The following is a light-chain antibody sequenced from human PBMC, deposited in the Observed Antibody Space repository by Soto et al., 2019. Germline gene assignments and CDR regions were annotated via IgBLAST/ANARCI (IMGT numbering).Light chain of an antibody. CDR3: SSYTSSSTLEG. V-gene: IGLV2-14*01. Sequence: QSALAQPASVSGSPGQSITISCTGTSSDVGGYNYVSWYQQHPGKAPKLMIYEVSNRPSGVSNRFSGSKSGNTASLTISGLQAEDEADYYCSSYTSSSTLEGFGTGTKSPS. CDR2: EVS. J-gene: IGLJ1*01. CDR1: SSDVGGYNY.